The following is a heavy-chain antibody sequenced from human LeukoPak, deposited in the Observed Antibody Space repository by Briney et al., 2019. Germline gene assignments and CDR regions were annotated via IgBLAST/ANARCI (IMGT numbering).Heavy chain of an antibody. CDR1: GYTFTGYY. Sequence: ASVKVSCKASGYTFTGYYMHWVRQAPGQGLEWMGWINPNSGGTNYAQKFQGRVTMTRDTSISTAYMELSRLRSDDTAVYYCARGFHGGYNWFGPWGQGTLVTVSS. D-gene: IGHD3-10*01. CDR3: ARGFHGGYNWFGP. V-gene: IGHV1-2*02. J-gene: IGHJ5*02. CDR2: INPNSGGT.